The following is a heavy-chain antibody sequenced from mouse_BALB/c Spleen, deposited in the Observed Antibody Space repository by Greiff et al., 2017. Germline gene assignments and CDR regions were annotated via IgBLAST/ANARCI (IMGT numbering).Heavy chain of an antibody. V-gene: IGHV1-9*01. CDR3: ARIYYDLPD. Sequence: VQLQQSGAELMKPGASVKISCKASGYTFSSYWIEWVKQRPGHGLEWIGEILPGSGSTNYNEKFKGKATFTADTSSNTAYMQLSSLTSEDSAVYYCARIYYDLPDWGQGTLVTVSA. CDR2: ILPGSGST. CDR1: GYTFSSYW. D-gene: IGHD2-4*01. J-gene: IGHJ3*01.